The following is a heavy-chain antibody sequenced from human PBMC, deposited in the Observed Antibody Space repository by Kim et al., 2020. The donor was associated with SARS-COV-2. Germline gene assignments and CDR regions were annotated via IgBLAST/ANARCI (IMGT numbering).Heavy chain of an antibody. D-gene: IGHD1-26*01. CDR1: GFTFSSYA. Sequence: GGSLRLSCAASGFTFSSYAMHWVRQAPGKGLEWVAVISYDGSNKYYADSVKGRFTISRDNSNTLYLQMNSLRAEDTAVYYCARDPGSYHHFDYWGQGTLV. CDR2: ISYDGSNK. CDR3: ARDPGSYHHFDY. V-gene: IGHV3-30-3*01. J-gene: IGHJ4*02.